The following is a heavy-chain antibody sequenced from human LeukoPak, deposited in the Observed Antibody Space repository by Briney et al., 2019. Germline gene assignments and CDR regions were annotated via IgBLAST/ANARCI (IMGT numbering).Heavy chain of an antibody. CDR1: GGTFSSYA. J-gene: IGHJ4*02. V-gene: IGHV1-69*13. CDR3: AREIAAAGEGWYFDY. Sequence: GASVKVSCKASGGTFSSYAISWVRQAPGQGLEWMGGIIPIFGTANYAQKFQGRVTITADESTSTAYMELSSLRSEDTAVYYCAREIAAAGEGWYFDYWGQGTLVTVS. D-gene: IGHD6-13*01. CDR2: IIPIFGTA.